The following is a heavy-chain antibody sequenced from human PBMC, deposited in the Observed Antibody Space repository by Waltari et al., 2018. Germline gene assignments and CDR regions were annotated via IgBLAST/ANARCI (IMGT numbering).Heavy chain of an antibody. J-gene: IGHJ1*01. CDR3: ARSAAIVVRGRYFQY. CDR2: ITDRGLT. D-gene: IGHD3-10*01. CDR1: GGSSFSAYF. V-gene: IGHV4-34*02. Sequence: QVLLQQWGAGLLKPSETLSLSCAVHGGSSFSAYFWNWVRQVPGKGLEWIGEITDRGLTNYKPALKSRATISVDTSRNQFSLTLTSVTAADTALYYCARSAAIVVRGRYFQYWGQGTLVTVSS.